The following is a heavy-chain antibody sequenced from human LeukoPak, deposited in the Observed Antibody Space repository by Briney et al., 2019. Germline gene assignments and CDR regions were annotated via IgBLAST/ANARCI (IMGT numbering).Heavy chain of an antibody. CDR3: AKRRYWSSNNRNRAFDY. D-gene: IGHD2-2*01. Sequence: GGSLRLSCAASGFTFSSYAMHWVRQAPGKGLEWVAVISYDGSNKYYADSVKGRFTISRDNSKNTLYLQMSSLRAEDTAVYYCAKRRYWSSNNRNRAFDYWGQGTLVNGSS. J-gene: IGHJ4*02. V-gene: IGHV3-30-3*02. CDR2: ISYDGSNK. CDR1: GFTFSSYA.